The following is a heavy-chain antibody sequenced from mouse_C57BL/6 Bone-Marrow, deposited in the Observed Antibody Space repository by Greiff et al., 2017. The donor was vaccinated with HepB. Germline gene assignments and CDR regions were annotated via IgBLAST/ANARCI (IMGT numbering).Heavy chain of an antibody. Sequence: VQLKESGPGLVAPSQRLSITCTVSGFSFTSYAISWVRQPPGKGLEWLGVIWTGGGTNYNSALKSRLSISKDNSKSQVFLKMNSLQTDDTARYYCARSTVVALYWYFDVWGTGTTVTVSS. J-gene: IGHJ1*03. CDR3: ARSTVVALYWYFDV. CDR1: GFSFTSYA. CDR2: IWTGGGT. V-gene: IGHV2-9-1*01. D-gene: IGHD1-1*01.